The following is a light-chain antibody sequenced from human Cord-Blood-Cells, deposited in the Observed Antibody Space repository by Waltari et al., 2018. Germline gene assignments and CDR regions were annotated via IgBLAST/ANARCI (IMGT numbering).Light chain of an antibody. J-gene: IGLJ1*01. CDR3: QSYDSSLSGLYV. Sequence: QSVLTQPPSVSGAPGQRVTISCTGSSSNIGAGYDVPWYQQLPGTATKLLIYGNSNRPSGVPDRFSGSKSGTSASLAITGLQAEDEADYYCQSYDSSLSGLYVFGTGTKVTVL. V-gene: IGLV1-40*01. CDR2: GNS. CDR1: SSNIGAGYD.